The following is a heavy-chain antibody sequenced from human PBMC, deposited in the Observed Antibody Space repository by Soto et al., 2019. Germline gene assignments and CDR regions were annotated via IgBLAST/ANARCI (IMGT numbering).Heavy chain of an antibody. CDR3: AKATDFWSGYPIDY. CDR2: VSCSWGGT. J-gene: IGHJ4*02. V-gene: IGHV3-23*01. Sequence: PGGSLRLSCASSGCPFSSYAMSWVRQDPGKGLEWVSAVSCSWGGTYDSESVKGRFTISRDNSKNTLYLQMNSLRAEDTAVYYCAKATDFWSGYPIDYWGQGTLVTVSS. D-gene: IGHD3-3*01. CDR1: GCPFSSYA.